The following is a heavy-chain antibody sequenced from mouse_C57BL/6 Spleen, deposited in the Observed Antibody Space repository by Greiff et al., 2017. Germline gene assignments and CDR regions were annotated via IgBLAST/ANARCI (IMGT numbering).Heavy chain of an antibody. D-gene: IGHD5-1*01. V-gene: IGHV5-6*01. CDR2: ISSGGSYT. J-gene: IGHJ3*01. CDR3: ARHEYFAY. Sequence: EVKLQESGGDLVKPGGSLKLSCAASGFTFSSYGMSWVRQTPDKRLEWVATISSGGSYTHYPDSVKGRFTISRDNAKNTLYLQMSSLKSEDTAMYYCARHEYFAYWGQGTLVTVSA. CDR1: GFTFSSYG.